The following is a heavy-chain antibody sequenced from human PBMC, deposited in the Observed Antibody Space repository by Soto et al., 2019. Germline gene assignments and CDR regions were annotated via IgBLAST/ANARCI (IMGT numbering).Heavy chain of an antibody. J-gene: IGHJ4*02. D-gene: IGHD4-17*01. CDR2: TIPIFGTA. Sequence: QVQLVQSGAEVKKPGSSVKVSGKASGGTFSSYAISWVRQAPGQGLEWMGGTIPIFGTANYAQKFQGRVTITADESTSTAYMELSSLRSEDTAVYYCARADYGGNSGLYDYWGQGTLVTVSS. CDR3: ARADYGGNSGLYDY. V-gene: IGHV1-69*01. CDR1: GGTFSSYA.